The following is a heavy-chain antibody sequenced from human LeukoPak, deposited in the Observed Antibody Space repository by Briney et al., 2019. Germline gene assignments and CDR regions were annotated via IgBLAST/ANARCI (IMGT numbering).Heavy chain of an antibody. CDR3: ASVIAAAGTPTRPNWFDP. Sequence: PSETLSLTCAVYGGSFSGYYWSWIRQPPGKGLEWIGELNHSGSTNYNPSLKSRVTISVDTSKNQFSLKLSSVTAADTAVYYCASVIAAAGTPTRPNWFDPWGQGTLVTVSS. V-gene: IGHV4-34*01. J-gene: IGHJ5*02. D-gene: IGHD6-13*01. CDR2: LNHSGST. CDR1: GGSFSGYY.